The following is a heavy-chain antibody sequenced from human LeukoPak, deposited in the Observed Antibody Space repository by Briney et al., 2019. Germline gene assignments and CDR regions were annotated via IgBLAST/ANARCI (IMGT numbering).Heavy chain of an antibody. J-gene: IGHJ4*02. Sequence: ASVKVSCKASGYTFTSYGISWMRQAPGQGLEWMGWISAYNGNTNYAQNLQGRVTMTTDTSTSTAYMELRSMRSDDTAVYYCARSDGDYGDYWGQGTLVTVSS. CDR3: ARSDGDYGDY. V-gene: IGHV1-18*01. D-gene: IGHD4-17*01. CDR1: GYTFTSYG. CDR2: ISAYNGNT.